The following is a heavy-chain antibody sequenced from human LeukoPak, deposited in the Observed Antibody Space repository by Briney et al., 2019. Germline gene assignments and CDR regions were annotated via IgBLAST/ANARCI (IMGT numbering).Heavy chain of an antibody. D-gene: IGHD6-13*01. Sequence: ASVKVSCKTSGFTFSTHDINWVRQATGQGLEWMGWMNPGSGDTGYAQRFQGRVTMTRDTSTSTVYMELSSLRSEDTAVYYCARGAPGYSSSWYNYWGQGTLVTVSS. V-gene: IGHV1-8*01. CDR3: ARGAPGYSSSWYNY. J-gene: IGHJ4*02. CDR1: GFTFSTHD. CDR2: MNPGSGDT.